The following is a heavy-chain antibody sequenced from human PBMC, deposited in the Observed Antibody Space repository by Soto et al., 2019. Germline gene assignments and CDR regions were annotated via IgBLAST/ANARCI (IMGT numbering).Heavy chain of an antibody. V-gene: IGHV4-59*01. D-gene: IGHD2-21*02. J-gene: IGHJ4*02. CDR1: GGSITDYY. CDR3: ARGGKTSDWYWGFDY. Sequence: QVQLQESGPGRVKPSETLSLSCTVSGGSITDYYWNWIRQPPGKGLEWIGYIYYNGRPDYNPSLKSRVTVSIDRSKNHFSLILNSVTAADTAVSFCARGGKTSDWYWGFDYWGQGTLVTVSS. CDR2: IYYNGRP.